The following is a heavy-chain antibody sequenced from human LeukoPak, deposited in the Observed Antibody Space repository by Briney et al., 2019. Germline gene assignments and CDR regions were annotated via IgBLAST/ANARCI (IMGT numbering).Heavy chain of an antibody. Sequence: SVKVSCKASGGTFSNNPISWVRQAPGQGLEWMGEIIPIFGTATYAQKFQGRVTITADTSTSTVYMELSSLRSEDTAVYYCARADERRDGYGFDYWGQGTLVTVSS. V-gene: IGHV1-69*06. CDR2: IIPIFGTA. D-gene: IGHD5-24*01. J-gene: IGHJ4*02. CDR1: GGTFSNNP. CDR3: ARADERRDGYGFDY.